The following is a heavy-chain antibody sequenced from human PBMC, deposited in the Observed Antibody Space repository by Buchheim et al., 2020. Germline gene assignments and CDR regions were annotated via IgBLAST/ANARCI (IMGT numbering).Heavy chain of an antibody. V-gene: IGHV3-33*08. D-gene: IGHD3-22*01. CDR1: GFTFSDFA. CDR3: ARDLSGDYDSSGYYGY. J-gene: IGHJ4*02. CDR2: IWYDGSNK. Sequence: QVQLVESGGSVVQAGKSLRLSCAASGFTFSDFAMHWVRQAPGKGLEWVAVIWYDGSNKYYADSVKGRFTISRDNSKNKLYLQMNSLRAEDTAVYYCARDLSGDYDSSGYYGYWGQGTL.